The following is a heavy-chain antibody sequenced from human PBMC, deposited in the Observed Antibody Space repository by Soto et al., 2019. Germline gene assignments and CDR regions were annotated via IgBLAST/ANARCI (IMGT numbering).Heavy chain of an antibody. V-gene: IGHV4-31*03. CDR1: GGSISSGGYY. Sequence: SETLSLTCTVSGGSISSGGYYWSWIRQHPGKGLEWIGYIYYSGSTYYNPSLKSRVTISVDTSKNQFSLKLSSVTAADTAVYYCARQESDSGYGSLDYWGQGTLVTVSS. CDR3: ARQESDSGYGSLDY. D-gene: IGHD5-12*01. J-gene: IGHJ4*02. CDR2: IYYSGST.